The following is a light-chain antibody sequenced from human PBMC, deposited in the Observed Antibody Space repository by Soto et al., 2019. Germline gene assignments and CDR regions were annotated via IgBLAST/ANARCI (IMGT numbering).Light chain of an antibody. Sequence: VLTDNKGTLSLSPGERASLSCRASQSVSSSYLAWYQQKPGQAPRLLIYGASSRATGIPDRFSGSGSGTDFTLTISRLEPEDGAVYYCQVSGILLLRFGGVS. V-gene: IGKV3-20*01. CDR3: QVSGILLLR. CDR1: QSVSSSY. J-gene: IGKJ4*01. CDR2: GAS.